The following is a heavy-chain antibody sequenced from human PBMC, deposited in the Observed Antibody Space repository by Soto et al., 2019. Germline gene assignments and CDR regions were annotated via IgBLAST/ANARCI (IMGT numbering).Heavy chain of an antibody. CDR3: AKDRFGEYFYYGMDV. V-gene: IGHV3-23*01. D-gene: IGHD3-10*01. CDR1: GFTFSSYA. J-gene: IGHJ6*02. CDR2: ISGSGGST. Sequence: EVQLLESGGGLVQPGGSLRLSCAASGFTFSSYAMNWVRQAPGKGLEWASGISGSGGSTYYADSVKGRFTISRGNSKNTLYLQMNSLGAEDTAVYYCAKDRFGEYFYYGMDVWGQGTTLTVSS.